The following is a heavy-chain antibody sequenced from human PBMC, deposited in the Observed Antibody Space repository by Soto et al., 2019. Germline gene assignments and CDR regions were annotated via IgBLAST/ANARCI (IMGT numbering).Heavy chain of an antibody. CDR2: THYSGSA. V-gene: IGHV4-39*01. CDR1: GGSISGGSYH. J-gene: IGHJ5*02. CDR3: ARTANWLDP. Sequence: SDTLSLTCTVSGGSISGGSYHWGWIRQAPGKGLEWIGNTHYSGSAYYNPSLKSRVTISVDTSNSQVSLRLSSVTAADTAIYYCARTANWLDPWGQGTLVTVSS.